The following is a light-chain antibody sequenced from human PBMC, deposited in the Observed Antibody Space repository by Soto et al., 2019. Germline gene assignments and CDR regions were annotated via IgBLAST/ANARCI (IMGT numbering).Light chain of an antibody. CDR2: SNT. J-gene: IGLJ1*01. CDR1: SSNIGRNT. Sequence: QLVLTQPPSASGTPGQRVTISCSGSSSNIGRNTVNWYQQFPGTAPKFLIYSNTQRPSGVPDRFSGSKSGTSASLAISGLQSGDEADYYCAAWDDSLNGYVFGTGTKLTVL. CDR3: AAWDDSLNGYV. V-gene: IGLV1-44*01.